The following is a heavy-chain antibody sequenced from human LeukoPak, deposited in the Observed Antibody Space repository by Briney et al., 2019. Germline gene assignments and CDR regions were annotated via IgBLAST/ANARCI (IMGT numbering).Heavy chain of an antibody. V-gene: IGHV3-48*04. CDR2: ITSSGSTI. Sequence: PGGSLRLSCAASGFTFSSYGMHWVRQAPGKGLEWVSYITSSGSTIYYADSVKGRFTISRDNAKNSLYLQMNSLRAEDTAVYYCARELNWNLDYWGQGTLVTVSS. J-gene: IGHJ4*02. CDR3: ARELNWNLDY. CDR1: GFTFSSYG. D-gene: IGHD1-1*01.